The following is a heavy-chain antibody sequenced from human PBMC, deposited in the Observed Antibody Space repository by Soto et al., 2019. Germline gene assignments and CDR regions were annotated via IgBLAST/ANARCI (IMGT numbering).Heavy chain of an antibody. Sequence: GASVKVSCKACGYAFSNNDISWVRQSTAQGREWMGWMNPTSGNGGDAQKYQGRVTMTRNTSTSTAYMELSSRASDDTAIYYCARMATSGTLNWFDPWGQGTLFTVSS. J-gene: IGHJ5*02. CDR2: MNPTSGNG. CDR3: ARMATSGTLNWFDP. CDR1: GYAFSNND. V-gene: IGHV1-8*01.